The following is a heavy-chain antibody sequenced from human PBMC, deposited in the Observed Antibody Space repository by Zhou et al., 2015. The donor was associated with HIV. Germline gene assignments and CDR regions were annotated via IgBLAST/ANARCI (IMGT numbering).Heavy chain of an antibody. CDR1: GFTFGDYT. V-gene: IGHV3-49*05. Sequence: EVQLVESGGGLVKPGRSLRLSCTASGFTFGDYTMSWFRQAPGKGLEWVGFIRSKAYGGTTEYAASVKGRFTISRDDSKSIAYLQINSLKTEDTAVYYCARRGWIHLWLGAFDIWGQGTLVTVSS. D-gene: IGHD5-18*01. CDR2: IRSKAYGGTT. J-gene: IGHJ3*02. CDR3: ARRGWIHLWLGAFDI.